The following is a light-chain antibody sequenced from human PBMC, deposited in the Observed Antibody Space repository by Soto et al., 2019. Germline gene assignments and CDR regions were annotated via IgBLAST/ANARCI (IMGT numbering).Light chain of an antibody. CDR3: LQYGNSPRVT. Sequence: DIVLTQSPGTLSLSPGERATLSCRASQSVSRSYLAWYQQKTGQAPRLLIYGASSRATGIPDRFSGSGSGTDFTVTISRLEPEDFAVYYCLQYGNSPRVTFGPGTKVDIK. V-gene: IGKV3-20*01. CDR2: GAS. J-gene: IGKJ3*01. CDR1: QSVSRSY.